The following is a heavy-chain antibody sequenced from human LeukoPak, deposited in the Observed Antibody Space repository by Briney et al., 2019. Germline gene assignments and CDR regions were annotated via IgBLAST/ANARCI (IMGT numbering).Heavy chain of an antibody. J-gene: IGHJ6*02. CDR2: IYYSGST. V-gene: IGHV4-31*03. Sequence: PSETLSLTCTVSGGSISSGGYYWSWIRQHPGTGLEWIGYIYYSGSTYYNPSLKSRVTISVDTSKNQFSLKLSSVTAADTAVYYCARDQIVVVPAAIGGGYYYYGMDVWGQGTTVTVSS. D-gene: IGHD2-2*02. CDR1: GGSISSGGYY. CDR3: ARDQIVVVPAAIGGGYYYYGMDV.